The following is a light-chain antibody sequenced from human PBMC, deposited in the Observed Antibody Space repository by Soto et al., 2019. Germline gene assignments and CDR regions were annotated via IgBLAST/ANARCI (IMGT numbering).Light chain of an antibody. CDR3: QQYNNWPRT. V-gene: IGKV3-15*01. CDR2: GAS. J-gene: IGKJ2*01. Sequence: EIVMTQSPATLSVSPGERATVSCRASQSVSSNLAWYQQKPGQAPRLLIYGASTRATGIPARFSGSGSGTEFTLTSGSLQSEDFAVYYSQQYNNWPRTFGQGTKLDIK. CDR1: QSVSSN.